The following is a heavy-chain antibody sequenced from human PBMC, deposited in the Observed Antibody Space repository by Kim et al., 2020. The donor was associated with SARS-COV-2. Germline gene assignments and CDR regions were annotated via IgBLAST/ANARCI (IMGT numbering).Heavy chain of an antibody. CDR1: GFTFSGSA. CDR2: IRSKANNYAT. J-gene: IGHJ5*02. CDR3: CGPSGSYTA. D-gene: IGHD3-10*01. Sequence: GGSLRLSCAASGFTFSGSAMHWVRQASGKGLEWVGRIRSKANNYATAYAASVKGRFTISRDDSKNTAYLQMNSLNTEDTAVYYCCGPSGSYTAWGQGTLVTVSS. V-gene: IGHV3-73*01.